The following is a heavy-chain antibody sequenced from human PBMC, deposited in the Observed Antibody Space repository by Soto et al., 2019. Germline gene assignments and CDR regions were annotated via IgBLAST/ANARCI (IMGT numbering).Heavy chain of an antibody. J-gene: IGHJ5*02. CDR3: ARVIPGADAWFDP. V-gene: IGHV1-18*01. CDR1: GKTFTNFG. D-gene: IGHD2-2*01. Sequence: DSVKVTCKASGKTFTNFGVTWVRQAPGQGLEWMGWISAYTDDPNYAQKFQGRVTMTIDTSTSTAYLDLRSLTSDDTAVYYCARVIPGADAWFDPWGQGTLVTVSS. CDR2: ISAYTDDP.